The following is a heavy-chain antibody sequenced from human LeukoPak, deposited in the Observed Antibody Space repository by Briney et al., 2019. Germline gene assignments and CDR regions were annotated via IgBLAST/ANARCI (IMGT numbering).Heavy chain of an antibody. CDR3: ARHGLPDWNYDY. D-gene: IGHD1-7*01. CDR1: GFTFSSYA. CDR2: ISGSGGST. J-gene: IGHJ4*02. Sequence: GGSLRLSCAASGFTFSSYAMSWVRQAPGKGLEWVSAISGSGGSTYYADSVKGRFTISRDNSKNTLYLQMNSLRAEDTAVYYCARHGLPDWNYDYWGQGTLVTVSS. V-gene: IGHV3-23*01.